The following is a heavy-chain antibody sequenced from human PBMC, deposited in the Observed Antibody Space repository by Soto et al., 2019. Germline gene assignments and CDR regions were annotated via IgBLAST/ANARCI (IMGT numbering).Heavy chain of an antibody. V-gene: IGHV1-8*01. CDR2: MNPNSGNT. CDR1: GYTFTSYD. D-gene: IGHD3-22*01. CDR3: ARGVLPHYYDSSGYYYENWFDP. Sequence: QVQLVQSGAEGKKPGASVKVSCKASGYTFTSYDINWVRQATGQGLEWMVWMNPNSGNTGYAQKLQGRVTRTRNTSISTAYMELSSLRSEDTAVYYCARGVLPHYYDSSGYYYENWFDPWGQGTLVTVSS. J-gene: IGHJ5*02.